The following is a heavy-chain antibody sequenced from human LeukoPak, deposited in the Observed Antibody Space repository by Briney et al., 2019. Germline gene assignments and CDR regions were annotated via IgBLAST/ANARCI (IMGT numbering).Heavy chain of an antibody. D-gene: IGHD3-16*02. CDR2: IYTSGST. CDR3: ARHAPYVWGSYLPINWFDP. J-gene: IGHJ5*02. V-gene: IGHV4-4*07. Sequence: SETLSLTCTVSGGSISSYYWSWIRQPAGKGLEWIGRIYTSGSTNYNPSLKSRVTMSVDTSKNQFSLKLSSVTAADTAVYYCARHAPYVWGSYLPINWFDPWGQGTLVTVSS. CDR1: GGSISSYY.